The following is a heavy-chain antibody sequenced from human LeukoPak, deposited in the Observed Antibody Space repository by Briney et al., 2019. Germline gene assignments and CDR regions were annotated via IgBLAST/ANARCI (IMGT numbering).Heavy chain of an antibody. V-gene: IGHV3-23*01. CDR3: AKGSDWRYCSGIGCQLSFFDY. D-gene: IGHD2-15*01. Sequence: PSGSLTRPGAASGFTFSNYAMSWVRHAPGNGLEWFSTTNRSGGPTYYADSVKGRFTSSTHNSNNTLYLQMNTLRAEDTAVYYCAKGSDWRYCSGIGCQLSFFDYWGQGTLVTVSS. J-gene: IGHJ4*02. CDR1: GFTFSNYA. CDR2: TNRSGGPT.